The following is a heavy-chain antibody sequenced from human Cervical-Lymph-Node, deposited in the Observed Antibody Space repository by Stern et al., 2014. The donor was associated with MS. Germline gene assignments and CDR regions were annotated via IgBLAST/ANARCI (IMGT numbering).Heavy chain of an antibody. CDR1: GYTFTSFG. V-gene: IGHV1-18*01. D-gene: IGHD2-2*02. J-gene: IGHJ6*02. CDR2: ISGYNGNT. CDR3: ARGPYCSSTSCYTNGYYFYGMDV. Sequence: QMQLVQSGPEVKKPGASVKVSCKTSGYTFTSFGISWVRRAPGQGLEWVGWISGYNGNTNYSQEFQGRVTLPTDTSTNTAHMDLTSLRYDDTAIYYCARGPYCSSTSCYTNGYYFYGMDVWGQGTTVTVSS.